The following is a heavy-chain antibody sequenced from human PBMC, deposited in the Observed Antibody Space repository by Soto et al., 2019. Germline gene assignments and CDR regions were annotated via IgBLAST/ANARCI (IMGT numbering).Heavy chain of an antibody. CDR1: GYNFVTYW. Sequence: EVQLVQSGAEVKKPGESLRISCKASGYNFVTYWITWVRQMPGRGLEWMGKIDPSDSYTNYSPSFQGHVTISADKSLTTAYLQWSRLKASDTGIYYCARLYASSSPRLDPWGQGTLVTVAS. CDR2: IDPSDSYT. CDR3: ARLYASSSPRLDP. V-gene: IGHV5-10-1*03. D-gene: IGHD6-6*01. J-gene: IGHJ5*02.